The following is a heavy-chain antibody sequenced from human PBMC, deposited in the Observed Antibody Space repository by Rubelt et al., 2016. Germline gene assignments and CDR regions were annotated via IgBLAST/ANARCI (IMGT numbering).Heavy chain of an antibody. CDR1: GGSLNGYY. Sequence: WGAGLLKPSETLSLTCAVYGGSLNGYYWSWFRQAPGKGLEWIGEISPRGRTNYNPSLTSRVIMSVDTSKNQVSLRLTSVTAADTAGYYCARETPAARGLFDPWGHGTLVTVSS. D-gene: IGHD2-2*01. J-gene: IGHJ5*02. V-gene: IGHV4-34*01. CDR3: ARETPAARGLFDP. CDR2: ISPRGRT.